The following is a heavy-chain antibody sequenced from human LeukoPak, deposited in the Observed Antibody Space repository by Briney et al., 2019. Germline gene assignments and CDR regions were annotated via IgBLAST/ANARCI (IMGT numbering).Heavy chain of an antibody. V-gene: IGHV4-31*03. CDR1: GGSISSGGYY. CDR2: MYYSGST. CDR3: ASAGKPMGVVVPAAMVAFDI. D-gene: IGHD2-2*01. J-gene: IGHJ3*02. Sequence: PSETLSLTCTVSGGSISSGGYYWSWIRQHPGKGLEWIGYMYYSGSTYHNPSLKSRVTISVDTSKNQFSLKLSSVTAADTAVYYCASAGKPMGVVVPAAMVAFDIWGQGTMVTVSS.